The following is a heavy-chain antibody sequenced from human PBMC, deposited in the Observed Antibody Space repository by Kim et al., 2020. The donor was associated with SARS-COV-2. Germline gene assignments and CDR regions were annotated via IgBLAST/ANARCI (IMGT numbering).Heavy chain of an antibody. CDR1: GYTFTSYG. V-gene: IGHV1-18*04. CDR3: ARDGGYCTNGVCYGIYGMDV. D-gene: IGHD2-8*01. Sequence: ASVKVSCKASGYTFTSYGISWVRQAPGQGLEWMGWISAYNGNTNYAQKLQGRVTRTTDTSTSTAYMELRSLRSDDTAVYYCARDGGYCTNGVCYGIYGMDVWGQGTTVTVSS. J-gene: IGHJ6*02. CDR2: ISAYNGNT.